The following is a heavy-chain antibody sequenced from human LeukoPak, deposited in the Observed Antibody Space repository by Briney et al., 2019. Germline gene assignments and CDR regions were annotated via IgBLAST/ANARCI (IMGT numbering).Heavy chain of an antibody. CDR1: GYTFTGYY. CDR3: ARDSDTPYDSSGPDVY. D-gene: IGHD3-22*01. V-gene: IGHV1-2*02. Sequence: ASVKVSCKASGYTFTGYYMHWVRQAPGQGLEWMGWINPNGGGTKYAQTFQGRVTMTRDTSISTAYMELSRLTSDDTAVYYCARDSDTPYDSSGPDVYWGQGTLVTVSS. CDR2: INPNGGGT. J-gene: IGHJ4*02.